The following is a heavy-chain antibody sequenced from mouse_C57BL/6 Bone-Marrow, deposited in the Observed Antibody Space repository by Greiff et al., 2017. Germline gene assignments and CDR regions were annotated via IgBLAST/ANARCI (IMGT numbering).Heavy chain of an antibody. V-gene: IGHV1-50*01. CDR1: GYTFTSYW. CDR3: ATTVVFDY. Sequence: VQLQQPGAELAKPGASVKLSCKASGYTFTSYWMQWVKQRPGQGLEWIGEIDPSDSYTNYNQKFKGKATLTVDTSSSTAYMQLSSLTSEDSAVYYCATTVVFDYWGQGTTLTVSS. D-gene: IGHD1-1*01. J-gene: IGHJ2*01. CDR2: IDPSDSYT.